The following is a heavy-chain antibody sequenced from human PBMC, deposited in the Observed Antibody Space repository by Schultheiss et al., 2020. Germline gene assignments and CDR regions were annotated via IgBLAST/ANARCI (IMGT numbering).Heavy chain of an antibody. D-gene: IGHD3-22*01. CDR2: IYYSGST. CDR1: GGSVSSGSYY. J-gene: IGHJ5*02. CDR3: ARVIVVITTDWFDP. Sequence: SETLSLTCTVSGGSVSSGSYYWSWIRQHPGKGLEWIGYIYYSGSTYYNPSLKSRVTISVDTSKNQFSLKLSSVTAADTAVYYCARVIVVITTDWFDPWGQGTLVTVSS. V-gene: IGHV4-31*03.